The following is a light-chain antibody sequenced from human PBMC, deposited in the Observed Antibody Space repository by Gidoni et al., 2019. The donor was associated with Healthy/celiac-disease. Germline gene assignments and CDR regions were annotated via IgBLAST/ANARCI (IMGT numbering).Light chain of an antibody. V-gene: IGKV4-1*01. CDR1: QSVLYSSNNKNY. CDR2: WAS. CDR3: QQYYSTPRT. J-gene: IGKJ1*01. Sequence: ERATINCKSSQSVLYSSNNKNYLAWYQQKPGQPPKLLIYWASTRESGVPDRFSGSGSGTDFTLTISSLQAEDVAVYYCQQYYSTPRTFGQGTKVEIK.